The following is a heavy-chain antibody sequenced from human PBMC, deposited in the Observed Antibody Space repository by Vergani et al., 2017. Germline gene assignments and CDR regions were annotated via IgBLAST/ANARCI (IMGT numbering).Heavy chain of an antibody. D-gene: IGHD1-26*01. CDR3: ARDSLSGSGHGEDY. Sequence: QVQLVQSGAEVKKPGASVKLSCKASGYTFTNYYIHWLRQAPGQGLEWMGIINPSGGSPNYAQRFQGRVSMTTDTSTSTAYMELRSLRSDDTAVYYCARDSLSGSGHGEDYWGQGTLVTVSS. CDR1: GYTFTNYY. V-gene: IGHV1-46*01. CDR2: INPSGGSP. J-gene: IGHJ4*02.